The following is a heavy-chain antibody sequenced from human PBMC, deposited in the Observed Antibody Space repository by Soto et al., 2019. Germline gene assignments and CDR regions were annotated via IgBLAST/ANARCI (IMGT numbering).Heavy chain of an antibody. CDR1: GFTFSSYA. CDR3: AKGAFGAAAGTVDP. D-gene: IGHD6-13*01. J-gene: IGHJ5*02. Sequence: GESLKISCAASGFTFSSYAMSWVRQAPGKGLEWVSAISGSGGSTYYADSVKGRFTISRDNSKNTLYLQMNSLRAEDTAVYYCAKGAFGAAAGTVDPWGQGTLVTVSS. CDR2: ISGSGGST. V-gene: IGHV3-23*01.